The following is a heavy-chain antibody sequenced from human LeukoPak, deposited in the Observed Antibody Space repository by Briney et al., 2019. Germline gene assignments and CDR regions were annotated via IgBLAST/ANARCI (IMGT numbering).Heavy chain of an antibody. CDR3: ARSYYGSGSYPFDY. V-gene: IGHV3-20*04. J-gene: IGHJ4*02. D-gene: IGHD3-10*01. CDR2: INWNGGST. Sequence: PGGSLRLSCAASGFTFDDYGMSWVRQAPGKGLEWVSGINWNGGSTGYADSVKGRFTISRDNARNSLYLQMNSLRAEDTALYYCARSYYGSGSYPFDYWGQGTLVTVSS. CDR1: GFTFDDYG.